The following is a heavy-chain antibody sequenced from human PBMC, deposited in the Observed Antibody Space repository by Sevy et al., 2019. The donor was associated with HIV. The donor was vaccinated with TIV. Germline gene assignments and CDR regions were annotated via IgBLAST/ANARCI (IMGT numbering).Heavy chain of an antibody. CDR3: ARVISGLCRSNWFDP. CDR1: GGSISSYY. D-gene: IGHD3-10*01. Sequence: SESLSLTCTVSGGSISSYYWSWIRQPPGKGLEWIGYIYYSGSTNYNPSLKSRVTISVDTSKNQFSLKLRPVTAVDPAVYYCARVISGLCRSNWFDPWGQGTLVTVSS. CDR2: IYYSGST. V-gene: IGHV4-59*01. J-gene: IGHJ5*02.